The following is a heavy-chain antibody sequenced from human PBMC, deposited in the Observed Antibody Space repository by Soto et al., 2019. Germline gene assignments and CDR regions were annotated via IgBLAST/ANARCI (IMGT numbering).Heavy chain of an antibody. CDR2: ISWNSGSI. Sequence: PGGSLRLSCAASGFTFDDYAMHWVRQAPGKGLEWVSGISWNSGSIGYADSVKGRFTISRDNAKNSLYLQMNSLRAEDTALYYCAKGSTVTTRGPFQHWGQGTLVTVPQ. D-gene: IGHD4-17*01. CDR1: GFTFDDYA. CDR3: AKGSTVTTRGPFQH. V-gene: IGHV3-9*01. J-gene: IGHJ1*01.